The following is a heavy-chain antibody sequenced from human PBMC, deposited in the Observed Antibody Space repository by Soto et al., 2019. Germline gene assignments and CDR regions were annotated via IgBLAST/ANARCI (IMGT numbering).Heavy chain of an antibody. J-gene: IGHJ4*02. Sequence: QVQLVQSGAEVRKPGSSVKVSCTASGDTFNFYTISWVRQAPGQGLEWMGRVIPMLRMSNYAQKFQGRVTISADKSTSTAYMALSSLRSDDTAVYYCATNYGSGSPHFDYWGQGTLVTVSS. D-gene: IGHD3-10*01. CDR2: VIPMLRMS. V-gene: IGHV1-69*02. CDR3: ATNYGSGSPHFDY. CDR1: GDTFNFYT.